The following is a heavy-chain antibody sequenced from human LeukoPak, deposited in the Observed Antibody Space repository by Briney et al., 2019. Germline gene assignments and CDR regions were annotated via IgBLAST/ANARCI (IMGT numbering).Heavy chain of an antibody. Sequence: SETLSLTCTVYGGSISSNIYYWGWIRPPPGKGLEWIGSISYSGSTYYNPSLKRRVTISVDTSKNQFSLKLSSVTATDTAVYYCARHGGAAAGRNFDYWGQGTLVTVSS. CDR3: ARHGGAAAGRNFDY. J-gene: IGHJ4*02. V-gene: IGHV4-39*01. CDR1: GGSISSNIYY. CDR2: ISYSGST. D-gene: IGHD6-13*01.